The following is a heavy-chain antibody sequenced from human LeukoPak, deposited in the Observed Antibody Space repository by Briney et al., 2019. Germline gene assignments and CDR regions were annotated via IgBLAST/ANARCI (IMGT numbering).Heavy chain of an antibody. CDR3: AIKRGLVPAGDVHY. D-gene: IGHD2-2*01. J-gene: IGHJ4*02. CDR1: GGSISSSSYY. V-gene: IGHV4-39*01. CDR2: ISYSGST. Sequence: PSETLSLTCTVSGGSISSSSYYWGWIRQPPGKGLEWIGTISYSGSTYYNPSLKSRVTISLDTSKNQFSLKLSSVTAADTAVYYCAIKRGLVPAGDVHYWGQGTLVTVSS.